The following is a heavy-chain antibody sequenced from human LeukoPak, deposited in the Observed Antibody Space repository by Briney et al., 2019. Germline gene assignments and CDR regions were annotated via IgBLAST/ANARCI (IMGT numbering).Heavy chain of an antibody. D-gene: IGHD3-22*01. J-gene: IGHJ4*02. Sequence: GGSLRISCAAPGFTFSSYAMSWVRQAPGKGLEWVSAISGSGGSTYYADSVKGRFTISRDNSKNTLYLQMNSLRAEDTAIYYCARRSYDSSGFDYWGQGTLVTVSS. CDR2: ISGSGGST. V-gene: IGHV3-23*01. CDR3: ARRSYDSSGFDY. CDR1: GFTFSSYA.